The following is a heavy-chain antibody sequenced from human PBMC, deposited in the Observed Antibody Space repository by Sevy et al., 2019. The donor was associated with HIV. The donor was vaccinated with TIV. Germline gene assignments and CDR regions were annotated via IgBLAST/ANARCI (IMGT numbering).Heavy chain of an antibody. CDR3: ARGRKTTEEWLEELDYYYGLDV. CDR1: GFSLTTSD. CDR2: VRNDGSNK. Sequence: GGSLRLSCAASGFSLTTSDMHWVRQAPGKGLEWVAYVRNDGSNKYYADSVRDRFTISRDSRKNTLNLQMNSLRDEDTAIYYCARGRKTTEEWLEELDYYYGLDVWGQGTTVTVSS. D-gene: IGHD2-8*01. J-gene: IGHJ6*02. V-gene: IGHV3-30*02.